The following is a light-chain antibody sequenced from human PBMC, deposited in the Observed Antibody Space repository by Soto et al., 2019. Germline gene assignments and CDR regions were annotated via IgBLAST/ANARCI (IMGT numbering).Light chain of an antibody. CDR2: GPS. CDR1: QSVSNNY. J-gene: IGKJ5*01. Sequence: EIVLTQPPGTLLFPQGEKATLSSRPSQSVSNNYLAWYQQKPGQAPRLLIYGPSNRATGIPDTFSGRGSRTDFTLTINRLEPEDFAVYYCQQYHNTPITVGQGTRLEIK. CDR3: QQYHNTPIT. V-gene: IGKV3-20*01.